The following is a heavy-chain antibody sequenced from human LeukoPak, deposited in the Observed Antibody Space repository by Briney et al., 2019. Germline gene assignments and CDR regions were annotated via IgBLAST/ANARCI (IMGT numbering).Heavy chain of an antibody. CDR2: ISSSSSYI. CDR3: ARDHRGSNY. D-gene: IGHD3-10*01. V-gene: IGHV3-21*01. CDR1: GFTFSSYW. Sequence: GGSLRLSCAASGFTFSSYWMHWVRQAPGKGLEWVSSISSSSSYIYYADSVKGRFTISRDNAKNSLYLQMNSLRAEDTAVYYCARDHRGSNYWGQGTLVTVSS. J-gene: IGHJ4*02.